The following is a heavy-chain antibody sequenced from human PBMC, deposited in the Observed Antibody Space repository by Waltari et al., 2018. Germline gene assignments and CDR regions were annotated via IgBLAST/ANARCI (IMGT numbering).Heavy chain of an antibody. CDR2: INHSGST. V-gene: IGHV4-34*01. J-gene: IGHJ5*02. CDR1: GGSFSGYY. D-gene: IGHD2-2*01. Sequence: QVQLQQWGAGLLKHSETLSLTCAVYGGSFSGYYWSWIRQPPGKGLEWIGEINHSGSTNYNPSLKSRVTISVDTSKNQFSLKLSSVTAADTAVYYCARARYCSSTSCYADPNWFDPWGQGTLVTVSS. CDR3: ARARYCSSTSCYADPNWFDP.